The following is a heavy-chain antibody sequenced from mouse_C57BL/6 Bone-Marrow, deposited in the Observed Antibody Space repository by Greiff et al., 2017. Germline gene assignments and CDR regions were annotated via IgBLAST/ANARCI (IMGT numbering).Heavy chain of an antibody. CDR1: GYTFTDYE. CDR2: IDPETGGT. J-gene: IGHJ3*01. D-gene: IGHD2-2*01. Sequence: VQLQQSGAELVRPGASVTLSCKASGYTFTDYEMHWVKQTPVHGLEWIGAIDPETGGTAYNQKFKGKAILTADKSSSTAYMELRSLTSEDSADYYCTRLLWLRRKGFAYGGRGTLVTVSA. V-gene: IGHV1-15*01. CDR3: TRLLWLRRKGFAY.